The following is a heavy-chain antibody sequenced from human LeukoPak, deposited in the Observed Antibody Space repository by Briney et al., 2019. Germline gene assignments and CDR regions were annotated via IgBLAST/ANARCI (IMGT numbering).Heavy chain of an antibody. V-gene: IGHV3-7*01. CDR1: GFTFSSYW. J-gene: IGHJ6*03. CDR2: IKEDGSEK. D-gene: IGHD4-23*01. CDR3: ARDGDTVLTRGYYYYMDV. Sequence: GGSLRLSCAASGFTFSSYWMSWVRQAPGKGLEWVANIKEDGSEKYYVDSVKGRFTISRDNARNSLYLQMNSLRAEDTALYYCARDGDTVLTRGYYYYMDVWGKGTTVTVSS.